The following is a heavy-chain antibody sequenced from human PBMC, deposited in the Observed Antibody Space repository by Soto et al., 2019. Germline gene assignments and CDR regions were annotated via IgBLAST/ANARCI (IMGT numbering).Heavy chain of an antibody. D-gene: IGHD5-12*01. Sequence: QVQLQESGPGLMKPSQTLSLTCTVSGGYISSAGSVWSWVRQNPGKGLEWIGYMSHSETTHYNSSLKIRVTLSIDTSKNQFSLNLGSVTAADRAVYYCARGYSRRDWFDSWGPGTLVIVSS. CDR2: MSHSETT. CDR1: GGYISSAGSV. CDR3: ARGYSRRDWFDS. V-gene: IGHV4-31*03. J-gene: IGHJ5*01.